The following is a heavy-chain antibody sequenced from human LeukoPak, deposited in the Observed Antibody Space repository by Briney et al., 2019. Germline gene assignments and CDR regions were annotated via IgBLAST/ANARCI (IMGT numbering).Heavy chain of an antibody. V-gene: IGHV3-23*01. CDR1: GFTITAYA. CDR3: AKDPNGDYVGAFDT. J-gene: IGHJ3*02. D-gene: IGHD4-17*01. CDR2: IGITSEYI. Sequence: GGSPRLSCAASGFTITAYAMSWVRQSPGKGLEWVSGIGITSEYIHYADSVKGRFTISRDNSKNTVYLEMSSLRAEDAAVYYCAKDPNGDYVGAFDTWGQGTMVIVSS.